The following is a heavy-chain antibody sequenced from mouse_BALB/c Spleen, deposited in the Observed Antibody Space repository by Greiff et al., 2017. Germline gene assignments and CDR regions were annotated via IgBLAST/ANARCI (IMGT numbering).Heavy chain of an antibody. CDR3: ARSGFAY. Sequence: QVQLQQPGAELVKPWASVKLSCKASGYTFTSYWMHWVKQRPGQGLEWIGEINPSNGRTNYNEKFKSKATLTVDKSSSTAYMQLSSLTSEDSAVYYCARSGFAYWGQGTLVTVSA. CDR1: GYTFTSYW. CDR2: INPSNGRT. D-gene: IGHD3-1*01. V-gene: IGHV1S81*02. J-gene: IGHJ3*01.